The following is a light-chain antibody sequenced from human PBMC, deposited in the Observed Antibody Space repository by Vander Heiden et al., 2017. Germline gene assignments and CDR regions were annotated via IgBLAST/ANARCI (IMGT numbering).Light chain of an antibody. CDR1: KLGEKY. CDR3: QAWDTSTLYV. CDR2: QDN. J-gene: IGLJ1*01. Sequence: SYELTQPPSVTVSPGQTASITCSGDKLGEKYASWYQQRPCQSPVLVVYQDNKRPSGIPDRFSGSNSGNTATLTISGTQAMDEADYYCQAWDTSTLYVFGTGTKVTVL. V-gene: IGLV3-1*01.